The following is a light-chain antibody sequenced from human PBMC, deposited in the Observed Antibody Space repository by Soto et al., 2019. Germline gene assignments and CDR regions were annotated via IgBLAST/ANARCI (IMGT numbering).Light chain of an antibody. J-gene: IGLJ1*01. CDR3: QVWDSSSDSYV. CDR1: NIGSKS. Sequence: SSALTQPPSVSVAPGKTARITCGGNNIGSKSVHWYQQEPGQAPVLVIYYDSDRPSGIPERFSGSNSGNTATLTISRVEAGDEADYYCQVWDSSSDSYVFGTGTKVTVL. CDR2: YDS. V-gene: IGLV3-21*04.